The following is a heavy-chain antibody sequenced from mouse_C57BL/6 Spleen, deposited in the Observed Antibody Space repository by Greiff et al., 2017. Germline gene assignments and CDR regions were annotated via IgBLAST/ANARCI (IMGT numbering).Heavy chain of an antibody. Sequence: VQLQQSGAELARPGASVKLSCKASGYTFTSYGISWVKQRTGQGLEWIGEIYPRSGNTYYNEKFKGKATLTADKSSSTAYMELRSLTSEDSAVYFCAAQASYYVDDWGQGTTLTVSS. CDR2: IYPRSGNT. V-gene: IGHV1-81*01. CDR1: GYTFTSYG. D-gene: IGHD3-2*02. J-gene: IGHJ2*01. CDR3: AAQASYYVDD.